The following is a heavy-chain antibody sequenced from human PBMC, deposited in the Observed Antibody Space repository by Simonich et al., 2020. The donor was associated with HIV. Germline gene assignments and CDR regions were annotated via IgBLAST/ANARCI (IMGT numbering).Heavy chain of an antibody. J-gene: IGHJ6*02. Sequence: QVQLVQSGAEVKKPGASVKVSCKVSGYTLTALSIHWVRQAPGKGLEWMGGFEPEDGETFYAQKFQGRVTMTEDTSTDTTYMELSSLRSDDTAVYYCATPNHRINRPSFYGMYVWGQGTTVTVSS. V-gene: IGHV1-24*01. CDR3: ATPNHRINRPSFYGMYV. CDR1: GYTLTALS. CDR2: FEPEDGET.